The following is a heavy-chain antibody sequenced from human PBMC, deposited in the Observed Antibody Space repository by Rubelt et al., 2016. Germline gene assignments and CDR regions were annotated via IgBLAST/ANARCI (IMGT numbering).Heavy chain of an antibody. CDR2: IPPSGGNT. J-gene: IGHJ3*02. CDR3: ARDVGGVVADAFDI. V-gene: IGHV3-66*01. D-gene: IGHD3-16*01. Sequence: GFTLNNYWMHWVRQAPGKGLEWVSVIPPSGGNTYYADSVKGRFTISRDNSRNTLYLQMNSLRVEDTAVYYCARDVGGVVADAFDIWGQGTMVTVSS. CDR1: GFTLNNYW.